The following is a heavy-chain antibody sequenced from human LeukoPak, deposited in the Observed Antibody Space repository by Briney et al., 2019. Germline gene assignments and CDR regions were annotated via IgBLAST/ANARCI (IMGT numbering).Heavy chain of an antibody. D-gene: IGHD3-9*01. CDR3: VKDFLYYDILPAPIDY. CDR2: ISSDGVNT. J-gene: IGHJ4*02. CDR1: GFTFSSSA. Sequence: PGGSLRLSCSASGFTFSSSAMHWVRQAPGKGLKHVSAISSDGVNTYYADSVKGRFTISRDNSKNTLYLQMSSLRAEDTAVYYCVKDFLYYDILPAPIDYWGQGTLVTVSS. V-gene: IGHV3-64D*06.